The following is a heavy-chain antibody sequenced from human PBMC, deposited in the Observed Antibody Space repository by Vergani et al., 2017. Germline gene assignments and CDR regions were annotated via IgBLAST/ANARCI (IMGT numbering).Heavy chain of an antibody. CDR1: GFTFSSYA. V-gene: IGHV3-30*01. Sequence: QVQLVESGGGVVQPGRSLRLSCAASGFTFSSYAMHWVRQAPGKGLEWVAVISYDGSNKYYADSVKGRFTISRDNSKNTLYLQMNRLRAEDTAVYYCANIAAAGYYFDYWGQGTLVTVSS. J-gene: IGHJ4*02. CDR2: ISYDGSNK. CDR3: ANIAAAGYYFDY. D-gene: IGHD6-13*01.